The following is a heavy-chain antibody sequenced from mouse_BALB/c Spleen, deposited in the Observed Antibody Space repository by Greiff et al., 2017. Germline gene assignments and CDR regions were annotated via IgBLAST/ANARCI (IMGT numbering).Heavy chain of an antibody. Sequence: QVQLQQPGAELVRPGASVQLSCTASGYPFTSYWLNWVKQRPGQGLEWIGMIDPSDSETHYNQMFKDKATLTVDKSSSTAYMQLSSLTSEDSAVYYCAREGDDGPLAYWGQGTLVTVSA. D-gene: IGHD1-1*01. CDR1: GYPFTSYW. CDR3: AREGDDGPLAY. J-gene: IGHJ3*01. V-gene: IGHV1-61*01. CDR2: IDPSDSET.